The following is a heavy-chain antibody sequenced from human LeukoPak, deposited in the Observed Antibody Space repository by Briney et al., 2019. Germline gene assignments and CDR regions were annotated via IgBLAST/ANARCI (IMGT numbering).Heavy chain of an antibody. CDR1: GFTFSSYW. Sequence: PGGSLRLSCAASGFTFSSYWMNWVRQAPGKGLVWVSRIASDGSRINYADSVKGRFTISRDNGKNTLFLQMNSLRAEDAAVYYCVRGNDYGGPHYWGQGTLVTVSS. V-gene: IGHV3-74*01. CDR2: IASDGSRI. CDR3: VRGNDYGGPHY. D-gene: IGHD4-23*01. J-gene: IGHJ4*02.